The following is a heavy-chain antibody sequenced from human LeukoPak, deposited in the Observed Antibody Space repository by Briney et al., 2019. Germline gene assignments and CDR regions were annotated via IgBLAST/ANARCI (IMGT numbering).Heavy chain of an antibody. CDR1: GFTFSSYA. J-gene: IGHJ4*02. Sequence: GGSLRLSCAASGFTFSSYAMSWVRQAPGKGLEWVSAISGSGGCTYYADSVKGRFTISRDNSKNTLYLQMNSLRAEDTAVYYCAKVTRDCSGGSCYSSIDYWGQGTLVTVSS. V-gene: IGHV3-23*01. CDR3: AKVTRDCSGGSCYSSIDY. CDR2: ISGSGGCT. D-gene: IGHD2-15*01.